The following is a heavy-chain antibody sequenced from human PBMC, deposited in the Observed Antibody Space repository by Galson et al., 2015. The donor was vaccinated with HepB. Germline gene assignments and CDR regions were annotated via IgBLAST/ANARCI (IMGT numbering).Heavy chain of an antibody. V-gene: IGHV1-2*04. CDR3: ARARGSGYSQPYYYYYGMDV. CDR1: GYTFTGYY. CDR2: NNPNSGGT. Sequence: SVKVSCKASGYTFTGYYMHWVGQAPGQGLEWMGWNNPNSGGTNYAQKFQGWVTMTRDTSISTAYMELSRLRSDDTAVYYCARARGSGYSQPYYYYYGMDVWGQGTTVTVSS. J-gene: IGHJ6*02. D-gene: IGHD3-22*01.